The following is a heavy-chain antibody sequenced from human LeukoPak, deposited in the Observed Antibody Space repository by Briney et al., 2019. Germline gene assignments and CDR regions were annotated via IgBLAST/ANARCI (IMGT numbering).Heavy chain of an antibody. D-gene: IGHD3-22*01. Sequence: ASVKVSCKASGGTFSSYAISWVRQAPGQGLEWMGRIIPILGIANYAQKFQGRVTITADKSTSTAYMELSSLRSEDTAVYYCARDVNYYDSSGYLDYWGEGTLVTLSS. CDR3: ARDVNYYDSSGYLDY. V-gene: IGHV1-69*04. CDR1: GGTFSSYA. CDR2: IIPILGIA. J-gene: IGHJ4*02.